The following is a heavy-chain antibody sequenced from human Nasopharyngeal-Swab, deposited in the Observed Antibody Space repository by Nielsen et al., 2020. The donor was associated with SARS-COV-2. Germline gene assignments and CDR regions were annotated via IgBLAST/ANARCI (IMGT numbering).Heavy chain of an antibody. Sequence: QAPGQGLEWMGGIIPIFGTANYAQKFQGRVTITADESTSTAYMELSSLRSEDTAVYYCARLSYYYDSSGHDDPYFDYWGQGTLVTVSS. J-gene: IGHJ4*02. V-gene: IGHV1-69*01. CDR3: ARLSYYYDSSGHDDPYFDY. D-gene: IGHD3-22*01. CDR2: IIPIFGTA.